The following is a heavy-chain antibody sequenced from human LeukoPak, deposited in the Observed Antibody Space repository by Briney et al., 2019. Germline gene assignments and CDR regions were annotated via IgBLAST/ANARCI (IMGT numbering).Heavy chain of an antibody. J-gene: IGHJ4*02. CDR3: ARTSARDSSGYYSYYFDY. CDR1: GGTFSSYA. V-gene: IGHV1-69*05. CDR2: IIPISGTA. D-gene: IGHD3-22*01. Sequence: SVKVSCKASGGTFSSYAISWVRQAPGQGLEWMGGIIPISGTANYAQKFQGRVTITTDESTSTAYMELSSLRPEDTAVYYCARTSARDSSGYYSYYFDYWGQGTLSPSPQ.